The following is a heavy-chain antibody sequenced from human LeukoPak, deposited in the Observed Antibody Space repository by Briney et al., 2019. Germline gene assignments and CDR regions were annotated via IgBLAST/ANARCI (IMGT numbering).Heavy chain of an antibody. J-gene: IGHJ4*02. CDR2: ISSSGSTI. D-gene: IGHD6-6*01. CDR3: AREDSSSSVDY. Sequence: PGGSLRLSCAASGFTFSDYYMSWIRQAPGKGLEWVSYISSSGSTIYYADSVKGRFTISRDNSKNTLYLQMNSLRAEDTAVYYCAREDSSSSVDYWGQGTLVTVSS. CDR1: GFTFSDYY. V-gene: IGHV3-11*04.